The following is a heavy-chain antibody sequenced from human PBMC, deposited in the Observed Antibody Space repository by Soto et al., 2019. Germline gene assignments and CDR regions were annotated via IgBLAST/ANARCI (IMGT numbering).Heavy chain of an antibody. CDR3: ARGLGSSSWFLNWFDP. CDR2: INHSGST. CDR1: GGSFSGYY. D-gene: IGHD6-13*01. Sequence: SETLSLTCAVYGGSFSGYYWSWIRQPPGKGLEWIGEINHSGSTNYNPSLKSRVTISVDTSKNQFSLKLSSVTAADTAVYYCARGLGSSSWFLNWFDPWGQGTLVTVSS. V-gene: IGHV4-34*01. J-gene: IGHJ5*02.